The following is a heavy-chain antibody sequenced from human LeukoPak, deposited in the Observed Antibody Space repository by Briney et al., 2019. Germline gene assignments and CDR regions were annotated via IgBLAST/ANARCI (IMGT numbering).Heavy chain of an antibody. CDR2: ISWNSGSI. J-gene: IGHJ4*02. Sequence: PGRSLRLSCAASAFTFDDYAMHLVRQAPGKGLEWVSGISWNSGSIGYADSVKGRFTISRDNAKNSLYLQMNSLRAEDTALYYCAKDIKLICSGQFDYWGQGTLVTVSS. CDR1: AFTFDDYA. D-gene: IGHD2-15*01. V-gene: IGHV3-9*01. CDR3: AKDIKLICSGQFDY.